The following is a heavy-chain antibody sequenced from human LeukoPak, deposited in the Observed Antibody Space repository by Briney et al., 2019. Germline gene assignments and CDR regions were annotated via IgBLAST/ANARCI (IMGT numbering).Heavy chain of an antibody. V-gene: IGHV3-23*01. CDR3: AKDPYSSGPYNWFDP. J-gene: IGHJ5*02. CDR2: ISGSGDST. D-gene: IGHD6-19*01. Sequence: GGSLRLSCAASGFTFSSYAMTWVRQAPGKGLEWVSAISGSGDSTYYADSVKGLFTISRDNSKDTLYLQMNRLRAEDTAVYYCAKDPYSSGPYNWFDPWGQGTLVTVSS. CDR1: GFTFSSYA.